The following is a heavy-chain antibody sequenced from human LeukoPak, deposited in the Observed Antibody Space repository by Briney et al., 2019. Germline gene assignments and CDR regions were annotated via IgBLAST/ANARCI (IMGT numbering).Heavy chain of an antibody. V-gene: IGHV3-48*03. CDR1: GFTFSSYE. CDR2: ISSSGNNI. Sequence: GGSLRLPCAASGFTFSSYEMNWVRQAPGKGLEWVSYISSSGNNIYHADSVEGRFTISRDNAKNSLYLQMNSLRAEDTAVYYCARRSNYFYYLGQGTLVTVSS. CDR3: ARRSNYFYY. D-gene: IGHD2-8*01. J-gene: IGHJ4*02.